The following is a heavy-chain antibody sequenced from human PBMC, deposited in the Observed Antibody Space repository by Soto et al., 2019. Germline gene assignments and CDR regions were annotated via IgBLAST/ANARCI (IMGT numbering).Heavy chain of an antibody. Sequence: GASVKVSCTASGYTYTSYGISWVRQAPGQGLEWMGWINAYNGNTNYAQKLQGRVTITRDTSASTAYMELSSLRSEDTAVYYCARVAIVGPLDYWGQGTLVTVSS. CDR1: GYTYTSYG. V-gene: IGHV1-18*01. D-gene: IGHD1-26*01. CDR2: INAYNGNT. J-gene: IGHJ4*02. CDR3: ARVAIVGPLDY.